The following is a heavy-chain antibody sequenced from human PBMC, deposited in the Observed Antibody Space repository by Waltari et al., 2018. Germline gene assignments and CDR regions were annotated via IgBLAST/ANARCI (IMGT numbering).Heavy chain of an antibody. CDR3: ARDKSGEAAAGTWDAFDI. CDR1: GGSISSSNW. J-gene: IGHJ3*02. Sequence: QVQLQESGPGLVKPSGTLSLTCAVSGGSISSSNWWSWVRQPPGKGLEWIGEIYHSGSTNYNPSLKSRVTISVDKSKNQFSLKLSSVTAADTAVYYCARDKSGEAAAGTWDAFDIWGQGTMVTVSS. V-gene: IGHV4-4*02. CDR2: IYHSGST. D-gene: IGHD6-13*01.